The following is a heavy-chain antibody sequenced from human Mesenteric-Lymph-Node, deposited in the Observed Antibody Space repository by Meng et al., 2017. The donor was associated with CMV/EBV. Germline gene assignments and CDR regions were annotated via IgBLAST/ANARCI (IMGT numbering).Heavy chain of an antibody. V-gene: IGHV3-30*04. D-gene: IGHD5-18*01. CDR2: ISDDGRNK. CDR3: ARAKGGYTSGYYFDY. J-gene: IGHJ4*02. Sequence: GGSLRLSCAASGFTFSSYAIHWVRQAPGKGLDWVAVISDDGRNKYYADPVKGRFTISRDKFKNTLYLQMNSLRPEDTAVYYCARAKGGYTSGYYFDYWGQGTLVTVSS. CDR1: GFTFSSYA.